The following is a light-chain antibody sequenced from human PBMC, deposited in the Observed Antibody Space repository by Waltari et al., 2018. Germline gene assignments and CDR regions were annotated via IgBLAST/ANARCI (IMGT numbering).Light chain of an antibody. Sequence: QSALTQPASVSGSPGQSITISCTGTSSDVGGYNCVSWYQHHPGKAPKLLVFDVSNRPSGASHRFSGSKSGKAAALTIAGLQAGDEADYYCSSKTSSSTVVFGGGTKLTVL. J-gene: IGLJ2*01. V-gene: IGLV2-14*03. CDR3: SSKTSSSTVV. CDR2: DVS. CDR1: SSDVGGYNC.